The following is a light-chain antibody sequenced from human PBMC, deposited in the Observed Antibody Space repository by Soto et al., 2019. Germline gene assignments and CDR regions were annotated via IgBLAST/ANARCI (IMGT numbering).Light chain of an antibody. J-gene: IGKJ2*01. CDR3: QHYGSSPYT. Sequence: EIVLTQSSGTLSLSPGERATLSCRARQSISSNYLAWYQQKPGQAPRPLIYGASSRATGIPDRFSGSGSGTDFTLTISRLEPEDFAVYYCQHYGSSPYTFGQGTKLEIK. CDR1: QSISSNY. V-gene: IGKV3-20*01. CDR2: GAS.